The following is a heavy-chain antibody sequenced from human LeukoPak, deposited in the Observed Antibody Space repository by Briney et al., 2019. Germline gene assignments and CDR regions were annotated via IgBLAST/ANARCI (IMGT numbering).Heavy chain of an antibody. CDR1: GFTFSSYA. J-gene: IGHJ4*02. CDR2: TSGSGNST. Sequence: GGPLRLSCAASGFTFSSYAMSWVRQAPGKGLEWVSATSGSGNSTYYADSVKGRFTISRDNSKNTLYLQMNSLRAEDTAVYYCAKDNESYGSGIMGYWGQGTLVTVSS. D-gene: IGHD3-10*01. CDR3: AKDNESYGSGIMGY. V-gene: IGHV3-23*01.